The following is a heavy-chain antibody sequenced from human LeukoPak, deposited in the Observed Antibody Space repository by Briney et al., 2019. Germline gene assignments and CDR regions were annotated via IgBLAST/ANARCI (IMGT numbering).Heavy chain of an antibody. D-gene: IGHD4-11*01. J-gene: IGHJ3*02. CDR2: IGGSGETT. Sequence: GGSLRLSCAASGFTFSTYGMSWVRQAPGKGLEWVAIIGGSGETTIYADSVKGRFTISRDNSKNTLYLQMNSLRAEDTAVYYCAKRTKVTDAFDIWGQGTMVTVSS. V-gene: IGHV3-23*01. CDR1: GFTFSTYG. CDR3: AKRTKVTDAFDI.